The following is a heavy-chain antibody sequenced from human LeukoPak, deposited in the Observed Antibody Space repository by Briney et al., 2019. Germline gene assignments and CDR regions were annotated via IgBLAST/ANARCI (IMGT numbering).Heavy chain of an antibody. V-gene: IGHV3-30*02. CDR1: GFTFSSYG. Sequence: PGGSLRLSCAASGFTFSSYGMHWVRQASGKGLEWVAFIRYDGSNKYYADSVKGRFTISRDNSKNTLYLQMNSLRAEDTAVYYCAKSGDIVVVVAAVDYWGQGTLVTVSS. J-gene: IGHJ4*02. D-gene: IGHD2-15*01. CDR3: AKSGDIVVVVAAVDY. CDR2: IRYDGSNK.